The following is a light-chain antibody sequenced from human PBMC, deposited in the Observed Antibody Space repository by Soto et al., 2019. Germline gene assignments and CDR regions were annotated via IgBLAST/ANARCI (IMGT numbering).Light chain of an antibody. CDR1: QSVSSSY. V-gene: IGKV3-20*01. J-gene: IGKJ2*01. Sequence: EGAGRSCRARQSVSSSYLAWYQQKPGQAPRLLIYGASSRATGIPYRFSGSGSGTDFTLTISRLEPEDFALYYCQQYGSSPYTFGHGTKVAIK. CDR3: QQYGSSPYT. CDR2: GAS.